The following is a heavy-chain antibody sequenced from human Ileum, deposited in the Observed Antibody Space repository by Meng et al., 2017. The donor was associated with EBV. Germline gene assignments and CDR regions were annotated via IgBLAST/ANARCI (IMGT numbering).Heavy chain of an antibody. Sequence: HVQRQDPRPGLVKPSGTLSVTCAVSGDSVSGSDWWSWVRQPPGKGLEWIGEVYHDGATNYHPSPKSRVTISLDKSKNEVNLHLNSLTAADTAVYFCARSSPIVRGLDYWGQGTLVTVSS. D-gene: IGHD3-10*01. CDR2: VYHDGAT. CDR1: GDSVSGSDW. CDR3: ARSSPIVRGLDY. J-gene: IGHJ4*02. V-gene: IGHV4-4*02.